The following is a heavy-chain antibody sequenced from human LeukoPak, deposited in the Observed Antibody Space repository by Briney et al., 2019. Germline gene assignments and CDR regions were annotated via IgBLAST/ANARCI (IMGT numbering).Heavy chain of an antibody. CDR1: GYTFTGYD. D-gene: IGHD3-10*01. Sequence: GASVKVSCKASGYTFTGYDINWVRQATGQGLEWMGWTNPNSGNTGYAQKFQGRVTMTRNTSISTAYMELSSLRSEDTAVYYCARGRAATMFRGRGYRPYYFDYWGQGTLVTVSS. J-gene: IGHJ4*02. CDR3: ARGRAATMFRGRGYRPYYFDY. V-gene: IGHV1-8*01. CDR2: TNPNSGNT.